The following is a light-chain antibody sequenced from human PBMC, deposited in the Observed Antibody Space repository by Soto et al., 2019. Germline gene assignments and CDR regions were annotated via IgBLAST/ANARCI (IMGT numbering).Light chain of an antibody. J-gene: IGLJ3*02. V-gene: IGLV2-11*01. CDR3: CSYVGRYSGV. CDR2: DVS. Sequence: QSALTQPRSVSGSPGQSVTISCTGTSSDVGYYNYVSWYQQHPGKVPKLMIYDVSKRPSGVPDRFSGSKSGNTASLTISGLQVEDEAEYYCCSYVGRYSGVFGGGTNLTVL. CDR1: SSDVGYYNY.